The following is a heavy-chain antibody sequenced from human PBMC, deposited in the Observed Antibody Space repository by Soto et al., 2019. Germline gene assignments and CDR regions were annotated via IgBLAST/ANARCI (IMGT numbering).Heavy chain of an antibody. CDR3: ATDQKVYSGMHGFDN. CDR2: IYYSGST. CDR1: GGSISRNY. D-gene: IGHD1-26*01. J-gene: IGHJ4*02. Sequence: SETLSLTCTVSGGSISRNYWSWIRQPPGKGLEWIGYIYYSGSTNYKPSLKSRVTISLDTSKSQFSLKLRSVTAADTAVYYCATDQKVYSGMHGFDNWGQGTPVTVSS. V-gene: IGHV4-59*01.